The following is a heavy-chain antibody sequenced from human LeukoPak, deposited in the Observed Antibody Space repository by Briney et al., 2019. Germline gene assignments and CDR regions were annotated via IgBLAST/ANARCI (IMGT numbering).Heavy chain of an antibody. CDR2: ISYDGSNK. V-gene: IGHV3-30*18. CDR1: GFTFSSYG. CDR3: AKDVWYGDYDLRLDY. D-gene: IGHD4-17*01. J-gene: IGHJ4*02. Sequence: GGSLRLSCAASGFTFSSYGMHWVRQAPGKGLEWVAVISYDGSNKYYADSVKGRFTISRDNSKNTLYLQMNSLRAEDTAVYYCAKDVWYGDYDLRLDYWGQGTLVTVSS.